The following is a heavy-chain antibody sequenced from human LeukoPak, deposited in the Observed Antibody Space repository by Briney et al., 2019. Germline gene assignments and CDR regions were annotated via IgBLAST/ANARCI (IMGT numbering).Heavy chain of an antibody. D-gene: IGHD4-17*01. CDR2: INPNGGST. CDR3: ARDKATVTTFARYFDY. V-gene: IGHV1-46*01. CDR1: GYTFTTYY. Sequence: ASVKVSCKASGYTFTTYYMHWVRQAPGQGLEWMGIINPNGGSTRYAQNFQGRVTMTRDMSTSTVYMELSSLRSEDTAVYYCARDKATVTTFARYFDYWGQGTLVTVSS. J-gene: IGHJ4*02.